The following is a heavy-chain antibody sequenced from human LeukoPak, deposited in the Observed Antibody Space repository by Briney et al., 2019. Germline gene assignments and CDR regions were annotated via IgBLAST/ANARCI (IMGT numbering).Heavy chain of an antibody. V-gene: IGHV3-9*01. CDR1: GFTFDDYA. CDR2: ISWNSGSI. J-gene: IGHJ4*02. CDR3: AKMGIAAAGRRSSYYFDY. D-gene: IGHD6-13*01. Sequence: PGRSLRLSCAASGFTFDDYAMHWVRQAPGKGLEQVSGISWNSGSIGYADSVKGRFTISRDNAKNSLYLQMNSLRAEDTALYYCAKMGIAAAGRRSSYYFDYWGQGTLVTVSS.